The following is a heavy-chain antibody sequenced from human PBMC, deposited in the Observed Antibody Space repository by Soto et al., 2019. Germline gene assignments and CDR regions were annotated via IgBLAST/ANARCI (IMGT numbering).Heavy chain of an antibody. V-gene: IGHV3-33*01. CDR1: GFTFSSYG. D-gene: IGHD2-2*01. Sequence: QVQLVESGGGVVQPGRSLRLSCAASGFTFSSYGMHWVRQAPGKGLEWVAVIWYDGSNKYYADSVKGRFTISRDNSKTTLYLRQNSLSAEDTAEYYCASSQDDCSSTSCTNWFDPWGQGTLVTV. CDR3: ASSQDDCSSTSCTNWFDP. CDR2: IWYDGSNK. J-gene: IGHJ5*02.